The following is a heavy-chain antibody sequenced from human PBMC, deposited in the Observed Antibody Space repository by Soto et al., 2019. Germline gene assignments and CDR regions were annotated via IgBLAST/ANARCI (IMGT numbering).Heavy chain of an antibody. D-gene: IGHD3-3*01. CDR2: IYHSGST. J-gene: IGHJ6*02. Sequence: SEPLSLTCAVSGVSISSSNWWSWVRQPPGKGLEWIGEIYHSGSTNYNPSLKSRVTISVDKSKNQFSLKLSSVTAADTAVYYCARATYDFWSGYRLYYGMDVWGQGTTVTVS. CDR1: GVSISSSNW. CDR3: ARATYDFWSGYRLYYGMDV. V-gene: IGHV4-4*02.